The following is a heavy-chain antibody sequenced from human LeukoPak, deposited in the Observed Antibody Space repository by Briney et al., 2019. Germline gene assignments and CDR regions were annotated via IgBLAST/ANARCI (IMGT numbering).Heavy chain of an antibody. V-gene: IGHV5-51*01. CDR2: IYPGDSDT. Sequence: GESLKISCKVSGNSFTSNWIGWVRQMPGKGLEWMGIIYPGDSDTRYSPSFQGQVTISADKSISTAYLQWSSLKASDTAMYYCARSYYYDSSGIDYWGQGTLVTVSS. CDR1: GNSFTSNW. J-gene: IGHJ4*02. D-gene: IGHD3-22*01. CDR3: ARSYYYDSSGIDY.